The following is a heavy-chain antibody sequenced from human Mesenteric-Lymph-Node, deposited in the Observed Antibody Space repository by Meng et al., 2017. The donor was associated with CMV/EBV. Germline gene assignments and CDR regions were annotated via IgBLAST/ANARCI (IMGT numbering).Heavy chain of an antibody. Sequence: TCTVSGGSISSYYWSWIRQPPGKGLEWIGYIYYSGSTNYNPSLKSRVTISVDTSKNQFSLKLSSVTAADTAVYYCASHDDFWSGQAMNWGQGTPVTVSS. CDR3: ASHDDFWSGQAMN. J-gene: IGHJ4*02. D-gene: IGHD3-3*01. V-gene: IGHV4-59*01. CDR2: IYYSGST. CDR1: GGSISSYY.